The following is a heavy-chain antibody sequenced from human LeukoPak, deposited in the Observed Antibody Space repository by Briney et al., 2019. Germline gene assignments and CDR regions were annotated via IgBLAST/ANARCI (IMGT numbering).Heavy chain of an antibody. Sequence: GGYLRLSCAAYGFTFSSYAMLWLRQAPGKGLEWVAVISYDGSNKYYADSVKGRFTISRDNSKNALYLQMNSLSAEDTAVYFCARGRFDDILTCYNYYWGQGALVTVSS. V-gene: IGHV3-30*04. J-gene: IGHJ4*02. CDR1: GFTFSSYA. D-gene: IGHD3-9*01. CDR3: ARGRFDDILTCYNYY. CDR2: ISYDGSNK.